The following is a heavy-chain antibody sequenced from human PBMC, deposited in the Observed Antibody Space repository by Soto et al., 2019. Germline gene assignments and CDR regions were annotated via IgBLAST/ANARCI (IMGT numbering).Heavy chain of an antibody. J-gene: IGHJ6*03. Sequence: PGGSLRLSCAASGFTFSSYGMHWVRQAPGKGLEWVAVISYDGSNKYYADSVKGRFTISRDNSKNTLYLQMNSLRAEDTAVYYCAKEAEAVVPAAIWVYYYYMDVWGKGTTVTVSS. CDR1: GFTFSSYG. CDR2: ISYDGSNK. D-gene: IGHD2-2*01. V-gene: IGHV3-30*18. CDR3: AKEAEAVVPAAIWVYYYYMDV.